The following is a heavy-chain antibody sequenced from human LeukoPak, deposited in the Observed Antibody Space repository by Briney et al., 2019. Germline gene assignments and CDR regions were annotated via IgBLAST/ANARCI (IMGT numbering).Heavy chain of an antibody. V-gene: IGHV3-7*01. J-gene: IGHJ3*02. CDR3: AKDLVYDSSGYYTPGAFDI. CDR2: IKQDGSEK. CDR1: GFTFSSYW. Sequence: PGGSLRLSCAASGFTFSSYWMSWVRQAPGKGLEWVANIKQDGSEKYYVDSVKGRFTISRDNAKNSLYLQMNSLRAEDTAVYYCAKDLVYDSSGYYTPGAFDIWGQGTMVTVSS. D-gene: IGHD3-22*01.